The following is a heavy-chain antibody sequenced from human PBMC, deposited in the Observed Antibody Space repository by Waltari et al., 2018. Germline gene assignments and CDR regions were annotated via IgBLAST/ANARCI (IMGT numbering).Heavy chain of an antibody. Sequence: EVQLLESGGGLVQPGGSLRLSCAASGFTFKNYDMSWVRQAPGKGREGFAAISPSGDSILYGDSLKGRFTISVDNSKNILYLQLNSLRAEDTAVYYCAKDRDESQPYCGSDCYWDSWGQGTLVIVSS. V-gene: IGHV3-23*01. CDR3: AKDRDESQPYCGSDCYWDS. CDR2: ISPSGDSI. D-gene: IGHD2-21*01. J-gene: IGHJ4*02. CDR1: GFTFKNYD.